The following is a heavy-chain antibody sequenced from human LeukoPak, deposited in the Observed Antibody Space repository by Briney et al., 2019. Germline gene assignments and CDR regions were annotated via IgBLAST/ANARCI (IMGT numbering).Heavy chain of an antibody. CDR1: GGSFSGYN. J-gene: IGHJ5*02. Sequence: SETLSLTCAVYGGSFSGYNWSWIRQPPGKGLEWIGEINHSGSTNYNPSLKSRVTISVDTSKNQCSLKLSSVTAADTAVYYCARGGWLVGGWFDPWGQGTLVAVPS. CDR3: ARGGWLVGGWFDP. CDR2: INHSGST. D-gene: IGHD6-19*01. V-gene: IGHV4-34*01.